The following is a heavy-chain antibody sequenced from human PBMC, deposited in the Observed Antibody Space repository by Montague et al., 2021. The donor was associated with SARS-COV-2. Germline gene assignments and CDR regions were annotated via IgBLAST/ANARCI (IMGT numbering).Heavy chain of an antibody. CDR1: GFTFSTCW. D-gene: IGHD6-13*01. J-gene: IGHJ3*01. Sequence: SLRLSCSASGFTFSTCWMSWVRQAPGEGLEWVANIKRDGSANYYXASVKVRFTISRDNSKNSLYLQLNSLTAEDTAVYFCARLGRIAAGAGDAFDFWGQGTMVTVSS. CDR3: ARLGRIAAGAGDAFDF. V-gene: IGHV3-7*01. CDR2: IKRDGSAN.